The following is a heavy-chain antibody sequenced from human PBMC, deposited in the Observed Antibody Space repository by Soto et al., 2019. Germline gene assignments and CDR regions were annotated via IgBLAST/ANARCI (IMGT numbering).Heavy chain of an antibody. CDR2: INPKSGGT. Sequence: ASVKVSCKTSGYTFTVYYMHWVRQAPGQGLEWMGWINPKSGGTMYPQKFQGRVTMTWDTSNSTAYMALTRLRSDDTAVYYCARDLAKGGGSAGFDFWGQGTLVTVSS. J-gene: IGHJ4*02. CDR3: ARDLAKGGGSAGFDF. D-gene: IGHD1-26*01. V-gene: IGHV1-2*02. CDR1: GYTFTVYY.